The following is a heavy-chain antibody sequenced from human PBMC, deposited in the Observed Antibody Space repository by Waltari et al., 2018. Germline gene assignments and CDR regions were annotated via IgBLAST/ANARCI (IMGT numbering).Heavy chain of an antibody. CDR1: GYTFTGYY. Sequence: QVQLVQSGAEVKKPGASVKVSCKASGYTFTGYYMHWVRQAPGQGLEWMGWINPNSGGTNYAQKFQGRVTMTRGTSISTAYMELSRLRSDDTAVYYCARDLVGATIGDCWFDPWGQGTLVTVSS. CDR2: INPNSGGT. D-gene: IGHD1-26*01. V-gene: IGHV1-2*02. J-gene: IGHJ5*02. CDR3: ARDLVGATIGDCWFDP.